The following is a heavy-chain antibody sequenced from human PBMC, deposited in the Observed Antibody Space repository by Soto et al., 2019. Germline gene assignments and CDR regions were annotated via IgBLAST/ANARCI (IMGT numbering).Heavy chain of an antibody. CDR2: ISYDGSNK. CDR3: ARDPRRGYSYDYYYYYGMDV. CDR1: EFIYSTYA. D-gene: IGHD5-18*01. J-gene: IGHJ6*02. V-gene: IGHV3-30-3*01. Sequence: QVPLVESGGGVVQPGRSLRLSCVASEFIYSTYAMHWVRQAPGKGLEWVAFISYDGSNKYYADSVKGRFTISRDNSKNTVYVQMNSLRAEDTAVYYCARDPRRGYSYDYYYYYGMDVWGQGITVTVSS.